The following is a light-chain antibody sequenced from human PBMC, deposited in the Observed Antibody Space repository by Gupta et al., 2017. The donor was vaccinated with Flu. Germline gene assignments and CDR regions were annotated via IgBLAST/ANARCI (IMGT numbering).Light chain of an antibody. Sequence: QSVLTQPPSVSGAPGQRVTISCTGSSSDIGAGYDVHWYQQLPETAPKLLIYDNNDRPSGVPDRFSVSKSGTSASLVXTXLQAEDXADYYCQSYDSRLSGVFGTGTKVTVL. CDR1: SSDIGAGYD. CDR2: DNN. V-gene: IGLV1-40*01. J-gene: IGLJ1*01. CDR3: QSYDSRLSGV.